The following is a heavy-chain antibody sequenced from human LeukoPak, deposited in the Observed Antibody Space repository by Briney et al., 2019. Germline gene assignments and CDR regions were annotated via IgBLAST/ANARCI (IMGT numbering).Heavy chain of an antibody. CDR1: GSTFSSYA. Sequence: PGGSLRLSCAASGSTFSSYAMHWVRQAPGKGLEWVAFIRYDESTKFYSDSVKGRFTISRDNSKTTLYLQMNSLRAEDTAVYYCAKDLPTPYFDYWGQGTLVTVSS. V-gene: IGHV3-30*02. CDR3: AKDLPTPYFDY. CDR2: IRYDESTK. J-gene: IGHJ4*02. D-gene: IGHD4-23*01.